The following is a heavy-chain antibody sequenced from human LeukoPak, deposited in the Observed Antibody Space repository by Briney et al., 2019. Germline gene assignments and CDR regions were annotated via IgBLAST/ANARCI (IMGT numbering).Heavy chain of an antibody. CDR3: ARVLSGYPRRDYYYGMDV. CDR2: ISYDGSNK. J-gene: IGHJ6*04. V-gene: IGHV3-30*04. CDR1: GFTFSSYA. D-gene: IGHD3-9*01. Sequence: GGSLRLSWAASGFTFSSYAMHWVRQAPDKGLEWVAVISYDGSNKYYADSVKGRFTISRDNSKNTLYLQMNSLRAEDTAVYYCARVLSGYPRRDYYYGMDVWGKGTTVTVSS.